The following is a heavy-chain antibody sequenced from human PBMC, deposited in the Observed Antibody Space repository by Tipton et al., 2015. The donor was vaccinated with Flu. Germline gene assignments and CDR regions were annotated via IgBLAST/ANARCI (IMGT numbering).Heavy chain of an antibody. Sequence: TLSLTCAVYGGSFSGYYWSWIRQPPGKGLEWIGEINHSGSTNYNPSLKSRVTISVDTSKNQFSLKLSSVTAADTAVYYCARAGYSSSWYTYTRWFDPWGQGTLVTVSS. CDR3: ARAGYSSSWYTYTRWFDP. CDR1: GGSFSGYY. D-gene: IGHD6-13*01. V-gene: IGHV4-34*01. CDR2: INHSGST. J-gene: IGHJ5*02.